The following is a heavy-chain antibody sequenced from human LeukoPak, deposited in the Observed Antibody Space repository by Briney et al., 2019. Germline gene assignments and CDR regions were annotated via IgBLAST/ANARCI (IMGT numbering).Heavy chain of an antibody. CDR3: ASPSNGWRLDY. D-gene: IGHD6-19*01. V-gene: IGHV1-69*13. CDR1: GYTFTSYD. J-gene: IGHJ4*02. CDR2: IIPMFGTA. Sequence: EASVKVSCKASGYTFTSYDINWVRQATGQGLEWMGGIIPMFGTANYAQKFQGRVTITADESTSTAYMELSSLRSEDTAVYYCASPSNGWRLDYWGQGTLVTVSS.